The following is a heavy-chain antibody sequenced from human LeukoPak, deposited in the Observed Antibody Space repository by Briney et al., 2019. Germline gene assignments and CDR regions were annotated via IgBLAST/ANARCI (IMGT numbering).Heavy chain of an antibody. D-gene: IGHD1-1*01. CDR1: GGSISSSSYY. Sequence: PSETLSLTCTVSGGSISSSSYYWGWIRQPPGKGLEWIGNIYYSGSTYYYPSLKSRVTISVDTSKNKFSLKLSSVTAADTAVYFCARGRVSSSTWYSTYYYCFYMDVWGKGTTVTVSS. CDR3: ARGRVSSSTWYSTYYYCFYMDV. V-gene: IGHV4-39*07. J-gene: IGHJ6*03. CDR2: IYYSGST.